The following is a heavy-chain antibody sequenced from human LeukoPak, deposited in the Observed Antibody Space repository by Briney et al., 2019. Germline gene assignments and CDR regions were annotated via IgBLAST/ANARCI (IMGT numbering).Heavy chain of an antibody. CDR3: ARDNGSGSYAFDY. CDR1: GFTFSDYY. CDR2: ISSSSSYT. V-gene: IGHV3-11*06. D-gene: IGHD3-10*01. J-gene: IGHJ4*02. Sequence: GGSLRLSCAASGFTFSDYYMSWIRQAPGKVLEWVSYISSSSSYTNYADSVKGRFTISRDNAKNSLYLQMNSLRAEDTAVYYCARDNGSGSYAFDYWGQGTLVTVSS.